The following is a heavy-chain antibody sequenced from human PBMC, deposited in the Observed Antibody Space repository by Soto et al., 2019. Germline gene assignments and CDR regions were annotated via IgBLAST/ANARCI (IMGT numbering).Heavy chain of an antibody. Sequence: PGGSLRLSCAASGFTFSSYGMHWVRQAPGKGLEWVAVISYDGSNKYYADSVKGRFTISRDNSKNTLYLQMNSLRAEDTAVYYCAKGNGGLDYWGQGTLVTVSS. CDR2: ISYDGSNK. J-gene: IGHJ4*02. CDR1: GFTFSSYG. CDR3: AKGNGGLDY. V-gene: IGHV3-30*18. D-gene: IGHD1-1*01.